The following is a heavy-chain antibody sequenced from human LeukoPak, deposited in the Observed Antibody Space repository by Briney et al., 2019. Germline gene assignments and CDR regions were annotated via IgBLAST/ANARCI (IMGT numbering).Heavy chain of an antibody. D-gene: IGHD6-25*01. J-gene: IGHJ4*02. CDR2: IYYSGST. V-gene: IGHV4-59*08. CDR1: GGSISSYY. Sequence: SETLSLTCTVSGGSISSYYWSWIRQPPGKGLEWIGYIYYSGSTNYNPSLKSRVTISVDTSKNQFSLKLSSVTAADTAVYYCARSPRIAAARAYTFDYWGQGTLVTVSS. CDR3: ARSPRIAAARAYTFDY.